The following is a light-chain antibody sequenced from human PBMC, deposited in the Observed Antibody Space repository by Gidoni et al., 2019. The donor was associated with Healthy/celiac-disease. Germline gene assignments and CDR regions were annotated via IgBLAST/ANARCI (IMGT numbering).Light chain of an antibody. CDR3: AAWDDSLNGVV. Sequence: QSVLTQPPSASGTPGQMVTISCSGSSSNIGSNTVNWYQQLPGTAPKLLIYSHNQRPSGVPDRFSGSKSGTSASLAISGLQSEDEADYYCAAWDDSLNGVVFGGGTKLTVL. CDR1: SSNIGSNT. J-gene: IGLJ2*01. V-gene: IGLV1-44*01. CDR2: SHN.